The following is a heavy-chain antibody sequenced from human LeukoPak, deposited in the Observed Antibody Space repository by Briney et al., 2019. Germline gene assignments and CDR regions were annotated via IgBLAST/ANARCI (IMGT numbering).Heavy chain of an antibody. CDR2: IYNSGST. D-gene: IGHD2/OR15-2a*01. CDR3: ARPSAIYDPVSHFDY. V-gene: IGHV4-39*01. CDR1: GGSISSSNYY. Sequence: SETLSLTCTVSGGSISSSNYYWGWIPQPPGKGLGWIGGIYNSGSTYYNPSLKSRGTISVDTSKNQFSLKLTSVTATDTAVYYCARPSAIYDPVSHFDYWGQGTLVTVSS. J-gene: IGHJ4*02.